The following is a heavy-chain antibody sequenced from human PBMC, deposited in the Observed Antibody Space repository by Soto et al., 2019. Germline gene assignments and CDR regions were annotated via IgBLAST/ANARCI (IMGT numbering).Heavy chain of an antibody. V-gene: IGHV4-59*08. J-gene: IGHJ6*02. CDR1: GDSISNYY. D-gene: IGHD5-18*01. Sequence: SETLSLTSTVFGDSISNYYWTWIRQPPGKGLEWIGCFYNSGSTNYNSSLKSRVTISVDTSKNQFSLKLSSVTAADTAVYYCARASPVVTDVWGQRTTVTVSS. CDR2: FYNSGST. CDR3: ARASPVVTDV.